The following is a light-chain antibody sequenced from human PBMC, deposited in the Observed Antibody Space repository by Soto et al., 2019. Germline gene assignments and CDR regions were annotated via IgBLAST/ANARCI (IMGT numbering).Light chain of an antibody. CDR2: DAS. CDR3: QQYAGSPRT. J-gene: IGKJ1*01. Sequence: EIVLTQSPGALSLSPGERATLSCRASQSVSSRSLAWYQQKPGQAPRLVISDASNRAADIPDRFSGSGSGTDFTLTINRLEPEDFAVYYCQQYAGSPRTFGQGTKVDIK. V-gene: IGKV3-20*01. CDR1: QSVSSRS.